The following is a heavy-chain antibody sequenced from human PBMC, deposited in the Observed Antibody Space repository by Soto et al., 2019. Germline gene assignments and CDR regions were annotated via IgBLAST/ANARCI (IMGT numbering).Heavy chain of an antibody. CDR3: TTLPAASAYYYYGMDV. Sequence: GESLKISCAASGFTFSNAWMSWVRQAPGKGLEWVGRIKSKTDGGTTDYAAPVKGRFTISRDDSKNTLYLQMNSLKTEDTAVYYCTTLPAASAYYYYGMDVWGQGTTVTVSS. CDR2: IKSKTDGGTT. D-gene: IGHD2-2*01. CDR1: GFTFSNAW. V-gene: IGHV3-15*01. J-gene: IGHJ6*02.